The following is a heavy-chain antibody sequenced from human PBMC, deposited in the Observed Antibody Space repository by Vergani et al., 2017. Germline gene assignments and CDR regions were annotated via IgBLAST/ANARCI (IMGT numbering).Heavy chain of an antibody. CDR3: ARPGAYYYDSSGYSDAFDI. D-gene: IGHD3-22*01. V-gene: IGHV5-51*01. CDR2: IYPGDSDP. Sequence: EVQLVQSGAEVKKPGESLKISCKGSGYSFTSYWIGWVRQMPGKGLEWMGIIYPGDSDPRYSPSFQGQVTISADKSISTAYRLWSSLKASDTAMYYCARPGAYYYDSSGYSDAFDIWGQGTMVTVSS. J-gene: IGHJ3*02. CDR1: GYSFTSYW.